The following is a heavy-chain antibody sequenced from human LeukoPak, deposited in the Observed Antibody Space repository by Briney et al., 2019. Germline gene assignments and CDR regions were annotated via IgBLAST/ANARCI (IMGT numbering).Heavy chain of an antibody. CDR2: IIPIFGTP. CDR3: ARSAQADIVVVVAATHNDY. D-gene: IGHD2-15*01. CDR1: GGTVTTYT. V-gene: IGHV1-69*13. J-gene: IGHJ4*02. Sequence: SVKVSCKASGGTVTTYTLTWVRQAPGQGLEWMGGIIPIFGTPNYAQKFQGRVTITADESTSTAYMELSSLRSDDTAVYYCARSAQADIVVVVAATHNDYWGQGTLVTVSS.